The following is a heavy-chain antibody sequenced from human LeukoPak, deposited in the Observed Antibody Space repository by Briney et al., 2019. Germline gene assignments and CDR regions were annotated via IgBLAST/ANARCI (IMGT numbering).Heavy chain of an antibody. CDR3: AKPPLVRGVDYFDY. CDR1: GFTFSSNG. CDR2: IRGRSAST. D-gene: IGHD3-10*01. Sequence: GGSLRLSCAASGFTFSSNGMSWVRQAPGKGLEWVSVIRGRSASTYYADSVKGRFTISRDNSKNTLYLQMNSLLAEETAVYYCAKPPLVRGVDYFDYWGQGALVTVSS. V-gene: IGHV3-23*01. J-gene: IGHJ4*02.